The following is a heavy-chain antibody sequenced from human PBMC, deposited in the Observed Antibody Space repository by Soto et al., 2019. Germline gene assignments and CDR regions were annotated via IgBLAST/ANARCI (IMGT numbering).Heavy chain of an antibody. V-gene: IGHV3-30*18. CDR2: ISYDGSNK. J-gene: IGHJ4*02. CDR1: GFTFSSYG. Sequence: QVQLVESGGGVVQPGRSLRLSCAASGFTFSSYGMHWVRQAPGKGLEWVAVISYDGSNKYYADSVKGRFTISRDNSKNTLYLQMNSLRAEDTAVYYCAKDYVYLGYYFDYWGQGTLVTVSS. CDR3: AKDYVYLGYYFDY. D-gene: IGHD3-16*01.